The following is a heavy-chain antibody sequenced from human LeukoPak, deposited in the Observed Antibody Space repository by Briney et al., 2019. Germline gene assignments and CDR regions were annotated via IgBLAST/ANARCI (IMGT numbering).Heavy chain of an antibody. D-gene: IGHD3-10*01. CDR2: VSGSGADT. CDR1: GFTFSSYS. CDR3: AKSYNNPTVAVRVRGVIPYFDY. Sequence: GGSLRLSCAGSGFTFSSYSMNWVRQAPGKGLEWVAGVSGSGADTYYADSVKGRFTISRDNSRTTLYLQMISLRADDTAVYYCAKSYNNPTVAVRVRGVIPYFDYWGQGSLVTVSS. J-gene: IGHJ4*02. V-gene: IGHV3-23*01.